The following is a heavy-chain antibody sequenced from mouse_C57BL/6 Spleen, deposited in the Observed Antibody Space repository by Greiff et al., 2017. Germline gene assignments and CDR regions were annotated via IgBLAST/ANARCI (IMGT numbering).Heavy chain of an antibody. CDR3: ARGYRNYGYYAMDD. V-gene: IGHV3-3*01. CDR1: GFSINSDCY. CDR2: TFYSGIT. J-gene: IGHJ4*01. D-gene: IGHD2-1*01. Sequence: DVQLQESGPSLVRPSQTLSLTCTVTGFSINSDCYWIWIRQFPGNNLEYIGYTFYSGITYYNPSLESRTYLTRDTSKNQFSLKLSSVTTEDTATSYCARGYRNYGYYAMDDWGQGTSVTVSS.